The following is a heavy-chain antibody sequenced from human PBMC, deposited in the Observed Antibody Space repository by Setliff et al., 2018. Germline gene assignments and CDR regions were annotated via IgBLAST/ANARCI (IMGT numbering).Heavy chain of an antibody. J-gene: IGHJ6*02. Sequence: SETLSLTCTVSGGSISSHYWSWIRQPPGKGLEWIGYIYYSGSTNYNPSLESRVTISVDTSKNQFSLRLNSATAADTAVYYCARGDRWGYSYGPYYYGMDVWGQGTTVTVSS. CDR1: GGSISSHY. V-gene: IGHV4-59*11. D-gene: IGHD5-18*01. CDR2: IYYSGST. CDR3: ARGDRWGYSYGPYYYGMDV.